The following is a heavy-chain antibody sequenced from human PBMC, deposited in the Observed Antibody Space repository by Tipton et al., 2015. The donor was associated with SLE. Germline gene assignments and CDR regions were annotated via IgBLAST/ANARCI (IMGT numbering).Heavy chain of an antibody. J-gene: IGHJ6*02. CDR3: AKGSRGVGFDV. CDR2: IDHSGST. Sequence: TLSLTCAVSGGSIRSSNWWSWVRQPPGKGLEWIGEIDHSGSTNSNPSLKSRVSMSVDKSKNQFSLKLSSVTVADTAVYYCAKGSRGVGFDVWGHGTTVIVSS. D-gene: IGHD3-10*01. V-gene: IGHV4-4*02. CDR1: GGSIRSSNW.